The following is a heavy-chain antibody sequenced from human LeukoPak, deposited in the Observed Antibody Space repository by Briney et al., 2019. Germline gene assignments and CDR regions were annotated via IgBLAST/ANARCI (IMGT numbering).Heavy chain of an antibody. J-gene: IGHJ4*02. CDR1: GFAFSTYT. CDR3: ARISTAASLAIDY. CDR2: ISSSSTYI. V-gene: IGHV3-21*06. D-gene: IGHD6-13*01. Sequence: GGSLRLSCAASGFAFSTYTMNWVRQAPGKGLEWVSVISSSSTYIYYADSVKGRFTISRDNAKNSLYLQMNSLRAEDTAVYYCARISTAASLAIDYWGQGTLVTVST.